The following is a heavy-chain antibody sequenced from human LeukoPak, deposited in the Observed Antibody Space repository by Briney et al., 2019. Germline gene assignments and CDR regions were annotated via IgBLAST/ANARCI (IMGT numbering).Heavy chain of an antibody. J-gene: IGHJ4*02. CDR2: ISGSGGST. V-gene: IGHV3-23*01. CDR1: AVTYNSKD. CDR3: AKVSDNVWVQPERRAIDY. Sequence: GGSLRLTCAGSAVTYNSKDMRWLGQAPGKGLEWVSAISGSGGSTYYADSVKGRFTISRDNSKNTLYLQMNRLRDEDTAVYYCAKVSDNVWVQPERRAIDYCGQGTLVTVSS. D-gene: IGHD1-1*01.